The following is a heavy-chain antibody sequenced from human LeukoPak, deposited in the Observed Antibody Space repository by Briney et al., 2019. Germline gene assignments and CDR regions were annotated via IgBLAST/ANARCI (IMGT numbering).Heavy chain of an antibody. CDR2: ISSSSSTI. D-gene: IGHD6-13*01. J-gene: IGHJ6*02. V-gene: IGHV3-48*01. CDR1: GFTFSSYS. Sequence: GRSLRLSCAASGFTFSSYSMNWVRQAPGKGLEWVSYISSSSSTIYYADSVKGRFTISRDNAKNSLYLQMNSLRAEDTAVYYCAREWESWYSSSFYYYYGVDVWGQGTTVTVSS. CDR3: AREWESWYSSSFYYYYGVDV.